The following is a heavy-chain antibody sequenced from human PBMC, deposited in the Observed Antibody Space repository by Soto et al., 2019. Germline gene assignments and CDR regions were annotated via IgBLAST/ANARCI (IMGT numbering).Heavy chain of an antibody. J-gene: IGHJ4*02. CDR2: ISGSGEST. D-gene: IGHD1-7*01. V-gene: IGHV3-23*01. Sequence: LRLSCAASGFTFSSCAMNWVRQAPGKGLEWVSTISGSGESTYYADSVKGRFTISRDNSKSTLYLQMNSLRAEDTAVYYCAKDRWNYDYFDFWGQGTLVTVSS. CDR3: AKDRWNYDYFDF. CDR1: GFTFSSCA.